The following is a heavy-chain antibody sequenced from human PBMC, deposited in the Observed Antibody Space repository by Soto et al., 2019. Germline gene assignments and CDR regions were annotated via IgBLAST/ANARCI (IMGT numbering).Heavy chain of an antibody. CDR3: ARSSGGNFGIIIEGSNWFAP. CDR1: GDTFGRNA. Sequence: QVQLVQSGAEVKRPGSSVKVSCKASGDTFGRNAIHWVRQAPGQGLEWMGGIIPMFPTTNYAQKFQGRVTMTRDTSTSTVYMQLSSLRSEDTAVYYCARSSGGNFGIIIEGSNWFAPWGQGTLVTVSS. J-gene: IGHJ5*02. D-gene: IGHD3-3*01. CDR2: IIPMFPTT. V-gene: IGHV1-69*06.